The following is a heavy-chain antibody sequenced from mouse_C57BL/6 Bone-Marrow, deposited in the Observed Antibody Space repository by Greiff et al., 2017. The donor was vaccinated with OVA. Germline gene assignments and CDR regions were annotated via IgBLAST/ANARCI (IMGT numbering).Heavy chain of an antibody. CDR2: IYPRSGNT. V-gene: IGHV1-81*01. CDR3: ARNGYYGGLYYFDY. D-gene: IGHD2-3*01. CDR1: GYTFTSYG. Sequence: VQLQQSGAELARPGASVKLSCKASGYTFTSYGISWVKQRTGQGLEWIGEIYPRSGNTYYNEKFKGKATLTADKSSSTAYMELRSLTSEDSAVYFCARNGYYGGLYYFDYWGQGTTLTVSS. J-gene: IGHJ2*01.